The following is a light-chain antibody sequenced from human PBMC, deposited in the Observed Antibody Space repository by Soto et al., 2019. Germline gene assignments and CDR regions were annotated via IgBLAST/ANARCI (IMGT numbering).Light chain of an antibody. V-gene: IGKV3-20*01. Sequence: DIGMTQSPGTLSLYTGERATLSCRASQSVSSSYLAWYQQKPGQAPRLLIYGASSRATGIPDRFSGSGSGTDFSLTISGLEPEDFAVYHCQQYGSSPWTFGQGTKVDIK. CDR1: QSVSSSY. CDR3: QQYGSSPWT. CDR2: GAS. J-gene: IGKJ1*01.